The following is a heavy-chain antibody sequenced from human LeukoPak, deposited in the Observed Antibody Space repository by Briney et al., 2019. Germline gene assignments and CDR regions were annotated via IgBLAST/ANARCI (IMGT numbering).Heavy chain of an antibody. J-gene: IGHJ4*02. V-gene: IGHV1-2*02. CDR3: ARVAAMAGIGWGDFDF. CDR2: INPNSGGT. Sequence: GASVKVSCKTSGYTFIDYYIHWIRQAPGQGLEWMGWINPNSGGTNYAQKFQGRVTMTRDTSISTTYTELNRVNSDDTALYYCARVAAMAGIGWGDFDFWGQGTLVTVSS. CDR1: GYTFIDYY. D-gene: IGHD6-19*01.